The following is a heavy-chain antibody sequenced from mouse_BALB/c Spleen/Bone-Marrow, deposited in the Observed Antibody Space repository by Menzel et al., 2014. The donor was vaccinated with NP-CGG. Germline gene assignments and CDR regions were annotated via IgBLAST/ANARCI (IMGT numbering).Heavy chain of an antibody. V-gene: IGHV1S81*02. CDR2: INPSNGGT. J-gene: IGHJ4*01. CDR3: SRGRRDALDY. CDR1: GYTFTSYY. Sequence: QVQLQQSGAELVKPGASVKLSCKASGYTFTSYYMYWVKQRPGQGLEWFGEINPSNGGTNFNEEFKNKATLTVDKSSSTAYMQLSSLTSEDSAVCYCSRGRRDALDYWGQGTSVTVSS.